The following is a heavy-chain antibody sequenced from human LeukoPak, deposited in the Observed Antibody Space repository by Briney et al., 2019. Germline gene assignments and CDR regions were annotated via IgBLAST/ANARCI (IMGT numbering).Heavy chain of an antibody. J-gene: IGHJ4*02. CDR1: DGSISSYY. D-gene: IGHD6-13*01. V-gene: IGHV4-59*01. CDR2: IYDSGST. CDR3: ARGEMAAAGGEFDC. Sequence: SETLSLTCTVSDGSISSYYWSWIRQPPGKGLEWIGHIYDSGSTNYNPSLKSRVTISVDTSKNQFSLKLSSVTAADTAVYYCARGEMAAAGGEFDCWGQGALVAVSS.